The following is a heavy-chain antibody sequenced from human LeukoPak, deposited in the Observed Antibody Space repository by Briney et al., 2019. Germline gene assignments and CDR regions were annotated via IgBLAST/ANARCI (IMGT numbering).Heavy chain of an antibody. CDR3: AKGLLSNSQRGYFDC. V-gene: IGHV3-30*18. J-gene: IGHJ4*02. D-gene: IGHD1-26*01. CDR1: GFTFINYG. CDR2: LSSDGNNK. Sequence: PGRALLLSFAASGFTFINYGMHWGRQAPGKGVEGVAVLSSDGNNKYSADSVKGRFTISRDNSKNTMYLQMNSLRIEDTAVYYCAKGLLSNSQRGYFDCWGQGALVSVSS.